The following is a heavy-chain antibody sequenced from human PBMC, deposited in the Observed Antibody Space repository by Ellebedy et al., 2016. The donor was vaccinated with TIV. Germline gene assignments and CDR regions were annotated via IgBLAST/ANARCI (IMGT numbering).Heavy chain of an antibody. J-gene: IGHJ4*02. CDR1: GGTFSSYA. V-gene: IGHV1-69*13. CDR3: ARGQSAGELSLPFDY. CDR2: IIPIFGTA. D-gene: IGHD3-16*02. Sequence: SVKVSXXASGGTFSSYAISWVRQAPGQGLEWMGGIIPIFGTANYAQKFQGRVTITADESTSTAYMELSSLRSEDTAVYYCARGQSAGELSLPFDYWGQGTLVTVSS.